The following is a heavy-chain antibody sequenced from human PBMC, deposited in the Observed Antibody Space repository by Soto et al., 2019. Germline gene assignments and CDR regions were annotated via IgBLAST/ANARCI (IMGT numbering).Heavy chain of an antibody. CDR2: ISGYNGNT. Sequence: QVQLVQSGAEVKKPGASVKVSCKTSGYTFTSYGVSWVRQAPGQGLEWVGWISGYNGNTNYAQKLQGRVTMTTDTFTATAYRALRGLRSDDTAIYSCARGYFDYWGQGTLVTVSS. J-gene: IGHJ4*02. CDR3: ARGYFDY. CDR1: GYTFTSYG. V-gene: IGHV1-18*04.